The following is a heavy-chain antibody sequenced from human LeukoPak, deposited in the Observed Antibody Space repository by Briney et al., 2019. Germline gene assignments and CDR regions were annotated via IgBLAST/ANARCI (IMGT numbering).Heavy chain of an antibody. CDR1: GFTFSSYS. J-gene: IGHJ4*02. Sequence: GGSLRLSCAASGFTFSSYSMNWVRQAPGKGLEWVSYISSSSSTIYYADSVKGRFTISRDNAKNSLYLQMNSLRAEDTAVYYCAREVGVVVIGRAFDYWGQGTLVTVSS. V-gene: IGHV3-48*04. CDR2: ISSSSSTI. CDR3: AREVGVVVIGRAFDY. D-gene: IGHD3-22*01.